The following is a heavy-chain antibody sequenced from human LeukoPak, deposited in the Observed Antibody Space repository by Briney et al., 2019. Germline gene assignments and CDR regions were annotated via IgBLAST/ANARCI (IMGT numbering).Heavy chain of an antibody. V-gene: IGHV4-39*07. CDR3: ARGWGSSGWFDY. J-gene: IGHJ4*02. CDR2: IYYSGST. D-gene: IGHD6-19*01. CDR1: GGSISGSSYY. Sequence: SETLSLTCTVSGGSISGSSYYWGWIRQPPGKGLEWIGSIYYSGSTYYNPSLKSRVTISVDTSKNQFSLKLSSVTAADTAVYYCARGWGSSGWFDYWGQGTLVTVSS.